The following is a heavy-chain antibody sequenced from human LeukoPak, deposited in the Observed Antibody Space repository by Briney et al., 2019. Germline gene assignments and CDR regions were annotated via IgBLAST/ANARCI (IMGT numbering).Heavy chain of an antibody. J-gene: IGHJ4*02. CDR1: GFSFSDYV. V-gene: IGHV3-23*01. Sequence: AGGSLRLSCVGSGFSFSDYVMTWVRQAPGKGLEWVSAISNRDGSSTDYADSVKGRFTISRDNSKNTVYLQMNSVIAEDTAVYYCTTRVGGTPDYWGLGTLVTVSS. CDR2: ISNRDGSST. CDR3: TTRVGGTPDY. D-gene: IGHD1-26*01.